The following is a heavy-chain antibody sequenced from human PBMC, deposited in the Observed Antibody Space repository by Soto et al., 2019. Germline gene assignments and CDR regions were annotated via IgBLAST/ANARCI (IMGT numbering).Heavy chain of an antibody. CDR2: IYYSGTT. CDR3: ARSQRGRTAFTFDY. J-gene: IGHJ4*02. Sequence: SETLSLTCTVSGGSVSSGSYYWSWIRQPPGKGLEWIGYIYYSGTTNYNSYLKSRLSLSVDMSKNQFSLKLASVTAADTAVYFCARSQRGRTAFTFDYWGQGALDTVSS. CDR1: GGSVSSGSYY. D-gene: IGHD3-16*01. V-gene: IGHV4-61*01.